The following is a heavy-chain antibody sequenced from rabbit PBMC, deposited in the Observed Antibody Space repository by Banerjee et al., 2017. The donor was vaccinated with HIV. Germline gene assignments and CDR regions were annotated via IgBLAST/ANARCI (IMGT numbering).Heavy chain of an antibody. J-gene: IGHJ4*01. D-gene: IGHD6-1*01. CDR3: ARAYSGDSYAYNL. V-gene: IGHV1S40*01. CDR1: GFDLSSYYY. Sequence: QQLEESGGGLVKPGASLTLTCKASGFDLSSYYYMCWVRQAPGKGLEWIGCIYTGSGSTYYANWAKGRFTISKTSSTTVTLQMTSLTAADTAAYFCARAYSGDSYAYNLWGPGTLVTVS. CDR2: IYTGSGST.